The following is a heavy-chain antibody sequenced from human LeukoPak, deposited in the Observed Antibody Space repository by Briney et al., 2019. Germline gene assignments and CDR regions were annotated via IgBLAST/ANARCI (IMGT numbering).Heavy chain of an antibody. D-gene: IGHD6-6*01. Sequence: GGSLRLSCAASGFTFSSYAMSWVRQAPGKGLEWVSAISGSGGSTYYADSVKGRFTISRDNSKNTLYLQMNSLRAEDTALYYCARARSSSSPRGYFDYWGQGTLVTVSS. CDR1: GFTFSSYA. J-gene: IGHJ4*02. CDR3: ARARSSSSPRGYFDY. CDR2: ISGSGGST. V-gene: IGHV3-23*01.